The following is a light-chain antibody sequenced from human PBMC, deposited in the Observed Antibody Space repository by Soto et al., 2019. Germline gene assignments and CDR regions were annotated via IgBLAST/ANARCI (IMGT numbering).Light chain of an antibody. CDR3: QQHGSSPRK. CDR2: GAS. Sequence: EIVLTQSPGTLSLSPGERVTLSCRASQSVSSSYLAWYQQIPGQAPRLLLYGASRWATGIPDRFSGSGSGTDFTLTISRLEPEDFAVYYCQQHGSSPRKLGQGTKVEIK. V-gene: IGKV3-20*01. J-gene: IGKJ1*01. CDR1: QSVSSSY.